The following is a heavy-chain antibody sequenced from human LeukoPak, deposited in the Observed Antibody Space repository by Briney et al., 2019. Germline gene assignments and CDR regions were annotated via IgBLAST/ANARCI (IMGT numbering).Heavy chain of an antibody. CDR1: GGSISSYY. CDR3: ARVGVMTTVTDFDY. D-gene: IGHD4-17*01. Sequence: PSETLSLTCTVSGGSISSYYWGWIRQPPGKGLEWIGSIYHSGSTYYNPSLKSRVTISVDTSKNQFSLKLSSVTAADTAVYYCARVGVMTTVTDFDYWGQGTLVTVSS. J-gene: IGHJ4*02. V-gene: IGHV4-38-2*02. CDR2: IYHSGST.